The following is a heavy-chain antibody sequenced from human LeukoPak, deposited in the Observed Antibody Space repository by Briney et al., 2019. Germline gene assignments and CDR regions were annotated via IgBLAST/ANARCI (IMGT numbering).Heavy chain of an antibody. CDR3: GRDARWEVPRKDGFDI. Sequence: ASVTVSCKASGYTLTGYYMHWVRQTPGQGLEWMGWINPNTGGTNYAQKFQGRVTLTRDTSISTAYMELSSLTSDDTAVYYCGRDARWEVPRKDGFDIWGQGTMVTVSS. V-gene: IGHV1-2*02. CDR1: GYTLTGYY. D-gene: IGHD1-26*01. J-gene: IGHJ3*02. CDR2: INPNTGGT.